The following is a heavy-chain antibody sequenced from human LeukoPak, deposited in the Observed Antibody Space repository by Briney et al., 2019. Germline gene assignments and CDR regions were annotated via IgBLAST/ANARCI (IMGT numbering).Heavy chain of an antibody. V-gene: IGHV4-34*01. D-gene: IGHD2-2*02. Sequence: SETLSLTCAVYGGSFSGYYWSWIRQPPGKGLEWIGEINQSGSTNYNPSLKSRVTISVDTSKNQFSLKLSSVTAADTAVYYCARVGGGKGGRYCSSTSCNMAFDYWGQGTLVTVSS. J-gene: IGHJ4*02. CDR3: ARVGGGKGGRYCSSTSCNMAFDY. CDR2: INQSGST. CDR1: GGSFSGYY.